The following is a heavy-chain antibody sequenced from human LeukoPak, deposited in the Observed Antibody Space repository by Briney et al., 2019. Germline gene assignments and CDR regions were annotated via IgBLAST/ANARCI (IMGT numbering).Heavy chain of an antibody. CDR3: ARLENSGSYRGFDY. CDR1: GFTVSSNY. Sequence: GSLRLSCAASGFTVSSNYMSWVRQPPGKGLEWIGEINHSGSTNYNPSLKSRVTISVDTSKNQFSLKLSSVTAADTAVYYCARLENSGSYRGFDYWGQGTLVTVSS. J-gene: IGHJ4*02. V-gene: IGHV4-34*01. D-gene: IGHD1-26*01. CDR2: INHSGST.